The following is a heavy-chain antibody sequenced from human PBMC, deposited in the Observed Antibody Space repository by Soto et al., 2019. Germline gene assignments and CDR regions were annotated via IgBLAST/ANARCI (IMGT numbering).Heavy chain of an antibody. CDR2: ISYDGSNK. J-gene: IGHJ4*02. V-gene: IGHV3-30-3*01. D-gene: IGHD6-19*01. CDR3: ARASREAYSSGWSTLDY. CDR1: GFTFSSYA. Sequence: QVQLVESGGGVVQPGRSLRLSCAASGFTFSSYAMHWVRQAPGKGLEWVAVISYDGSNKYHADSVKGRFTISRDNSKNTLYLQMNSLRAEDTAVYYCARASREAYSSGWSTLDYWGQGTLVTVSS.